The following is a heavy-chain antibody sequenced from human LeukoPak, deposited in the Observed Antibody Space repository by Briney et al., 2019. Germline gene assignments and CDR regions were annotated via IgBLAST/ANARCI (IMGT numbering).Heavy chain of an antibody. D-gene: IGHD2-2*01. CDR1: GGSISSYY. CDR3: ATYSSSTSCYPYMDV. CDR2: IYYSGST. Sequence: SETLSLTCTVSGGSISSYYWSWIRQPPGKGLEWIGYIYYSGSTNYNPSLKSRVTISVDTSKSQFSLKLSSVTAADTAVYYCATYSSSTSCYPYMDVWGKGTTVTVSS. J-gene: IGHJ6*03. V-gene: IGHV4-59*01.